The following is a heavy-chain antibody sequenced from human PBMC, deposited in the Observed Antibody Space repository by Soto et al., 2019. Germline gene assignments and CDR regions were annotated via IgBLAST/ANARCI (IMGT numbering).Heavy chain of an antibody. D-gene: IGHD3-9*01. J-gene: IGHJ4*02. Sequence: SETLSLTCTVSGGSISSYYWSWIRQPPGKGLEWIGYTYYSGSTNYNPSLKSRVTISVDTSKNQFSLKLSSVTAADTAVYYCARADYDILTGSLYYFDYWGQGTLVTVSS. CDR2: TYYSGST. CDR3: ARADYDILTGSLYYFDY. CDR1: GGSISSYY. V-gene: IGHV4-59*01.